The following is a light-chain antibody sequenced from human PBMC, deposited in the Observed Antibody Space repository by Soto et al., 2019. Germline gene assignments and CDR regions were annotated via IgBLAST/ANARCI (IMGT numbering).Light chain of an antibody. CDR2: GVS. Sequence: ETVLTQSPGTLSLSPGERATRSCRASQSVSSNYLVWYQQKPGQAPRLIISGVSTMATGIPDRFSGSGSGTDFTLTISRLEPEDVVVYYCQQYATSPAITFGQGTRVEIK. CDR3: QQYATSPAIT. V-gene: IGKV3-20*01. J-gene: IGKJ5*01. CDR1: QSVSSNY.